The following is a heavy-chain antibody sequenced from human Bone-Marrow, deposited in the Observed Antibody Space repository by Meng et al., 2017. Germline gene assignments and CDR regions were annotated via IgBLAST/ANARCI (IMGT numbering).Heavy chain of an antibody. D-gene: IGHD2-21*01. J-gene: IGHJ4*02. CDR1: GFNFSSYG. CDR2: IWYDGSNK. CDR3: TWDDKVVSDY. Sequence: QVELVGTGGGVVQPGGSLRLSWAASGFNFSSYGMHWVRQAPGKGLEWVAVIWYDGSNKYYADSVKGRFTISRDDSKSTLYLQMSGLRIDDTGVYYCTWDDKVVSDYWGQGTLVTVSS. V-gene: IGHV3-33*01.